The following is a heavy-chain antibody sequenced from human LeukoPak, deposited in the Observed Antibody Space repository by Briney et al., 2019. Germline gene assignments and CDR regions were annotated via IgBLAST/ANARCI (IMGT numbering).Heavy chain of an antibody. Sequence: GGSLRLSCAASGFTFSSYWMSWVRQAPGKGLEWVANIKQDGSEKYYVDSVKGRFTISRDNAKNSLYLQMNSLRAEDTAVYYCARESLYSSSSPPSYWGQGTLVTVSS. CDR2: IKQDGSEK. CDR1: GFTFSSYW. V-gene: IGHV3-7*01. D-gene: IGHD6-6*01. J-gene: IGHJ4*02. CDR3: ARESLYSSSSPPSY.